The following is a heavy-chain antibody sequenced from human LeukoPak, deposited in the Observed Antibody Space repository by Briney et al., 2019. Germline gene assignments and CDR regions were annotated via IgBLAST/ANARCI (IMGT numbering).Heavy chain of an antibody. V-gene: IGHV3-30*04. CDR3: AREGVHTTVDAFDI. D-gene: IGHD3-10*01. CDR2: ISHDGSDT. CDR1: GFTLKIYP. Sequence: GGSLRLSCAASGFTLKIYPMHWVRQAPGKGLEWLSVISHDGSDTNNADSVKGRFTISRDNSKNTIYLQLNSLRPEDTAMYYCAREGVHTTVDAFDIWGLGTMVIVSS. J-gene: IGHJ3*02.